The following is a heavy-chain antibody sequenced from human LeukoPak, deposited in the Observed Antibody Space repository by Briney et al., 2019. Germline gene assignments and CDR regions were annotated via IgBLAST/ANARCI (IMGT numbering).Heavy chain of an antibody. CDR2: ISWSGGAV. CDR1: EFTFDDYG. V-gene: IGHV3-9*01. CDR3: AKDSTSGCPNYYYGMDV. Sequence: GGSLRLSCTASEFTFDDYGMHWVRQAPGKGLEWVSGISWSGGAVAYADSVKGRFTISRDNAKNSLYLQMNSLRAEDTALYYCAKDSTSGCPNYYYGMDVWGQGTTVTVSS. J-gene: IGHJ6*02. D-gene: IGHD2-2*01.